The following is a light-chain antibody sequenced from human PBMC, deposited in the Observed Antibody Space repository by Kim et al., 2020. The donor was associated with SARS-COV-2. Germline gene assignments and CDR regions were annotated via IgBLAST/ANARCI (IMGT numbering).Light chain of an antibody. V-gene: IGLV3-19*01. CDR1: SLRSYY. CDR3: NSRDSSGNHLV. Sequence: ALVQTVRITCQGDSLRSYYASWYQQKPGQAPLLVIYGKNNRPSGIPDRFSGSSSGNTASLTITGAQAEDEADYYCNSRDSSGNHLVFGGGTQLTVL. J-gene: IGLJ3*02. CDR2: GKN.